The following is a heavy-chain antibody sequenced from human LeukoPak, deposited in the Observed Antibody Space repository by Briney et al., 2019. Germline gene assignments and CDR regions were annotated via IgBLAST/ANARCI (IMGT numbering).Heavy chain of an antibody. CDR2: ISGSGGSA. V-gene: IGHV3-23*01. CDR3: AKPPGLRRLDP. D-gene: IGHD5-12*01. Sequence: GGSLRLSCAASGFTFSSYGMSWVRQAPGKGLEWVSAISGSGGSAYYADSVKGRFTISRDNSKNTLYLQMNSLRAEDTAVYYCAKPPGLRRLDPWGQGTLVTVSS. J-gene: IGHJ5*02. CDR1: GFTFSSYG.